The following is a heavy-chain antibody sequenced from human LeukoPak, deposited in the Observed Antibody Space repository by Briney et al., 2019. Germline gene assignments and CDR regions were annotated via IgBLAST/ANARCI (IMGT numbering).Heavy chain of an antibody. D-gene: IGHD6-19*01. J-gene: IGHJ4*02. Sequence: SETLSLTCAVSGYSISSGYYWGWIRQPPGKGLEWIGNIYHSGSTYYNPSLKSRVTISVDTSKNQFSLKLSSVTAADTAVYYCARQPSSRLVPGHFDYWGQGTLVTVSS. CDR2: IYHSGST. CDR1: GYSISSGYY. V-gene: IGHV4-38-2*01. CDR3: ARQPSSRLVPGHFDY.